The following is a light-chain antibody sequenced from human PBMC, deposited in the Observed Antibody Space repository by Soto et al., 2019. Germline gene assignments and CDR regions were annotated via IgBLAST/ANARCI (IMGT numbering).Light chain of an antibody. CDR2: GAS. CDR3: QQYDSWPRT. CDR1: QSITSK. Sequence: TQSPVTLSESPGERATLSCRDSQSITSKLAWYHQKPGQAPRLLIYGASYRSTGLSARFSGSGFGTEFTLSISSLQSDDFGVYYCQQYDSWPRTFGPGTRVEIK. J-gene: IGKJ1*01. V-gene: IGKV3-15*01.